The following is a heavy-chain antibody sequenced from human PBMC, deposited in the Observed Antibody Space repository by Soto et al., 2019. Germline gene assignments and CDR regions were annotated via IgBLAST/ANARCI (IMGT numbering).Heavy chain of an antibody. CDR3: ARRAGWSLDY. D-gene: IGHD2-15*01. J-gene: IGHJ4*02. CDR2: IYYSGST. CDR1: GGSISSYY. Sequence: QVQLQESGPGLVKPSETLSLTCTVSGGSISSYYWSWIRQPPGKGLEWIGYIYYSGSTNYNPSLKSRETISVDTSKNQFSLKLTSVTAADTAVYYCARRAGWSLDYWGQGTLVTVSS. V-gene: IGHV4-59*08.